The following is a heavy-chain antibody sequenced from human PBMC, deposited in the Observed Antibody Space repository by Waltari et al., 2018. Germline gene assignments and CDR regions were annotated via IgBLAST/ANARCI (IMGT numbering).Heavy chain of an antibody. CDR2: ISSSSSYI. Sequence: EVQLVESGGGLVKPGGSLSLSCAASGFTFSSYSMNWVRQAPGKGLEWVSSISSSSSYIYYADSVKGRFTISRDNAKNSLYLQMNSLGAEDTAVYYCARVRAGCMITFGGVIPATDAFDIWGQGTMVTVSS. J-gene: IGHJ3*02. CDR3: ARVRAGCMITFGGVIPATDAFDI. D-gene: IGHD3-16*02. V-gene: IGHV3-21*01. CDR1: GFTFSSYS.